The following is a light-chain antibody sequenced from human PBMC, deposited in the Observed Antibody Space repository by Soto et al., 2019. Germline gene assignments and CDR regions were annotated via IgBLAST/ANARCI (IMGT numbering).Light chain of an antibody. CDR3: QQYGSSPLAV. Sequence: EIVLTQSPGTLSLSPGERATLSCRASQSVSSSYLAWYQQKPGQAPRLLIYGASSRATGIPDRFSGSGSGTNFTLTIRRLEPEDFPVYYCQQYGSSPLAVFGPGTKVDIK. J-gene: IGKJ3*01. CDR2: GAS. CDR1: QSVSSSY. V-gene: IGKV3-20*01.